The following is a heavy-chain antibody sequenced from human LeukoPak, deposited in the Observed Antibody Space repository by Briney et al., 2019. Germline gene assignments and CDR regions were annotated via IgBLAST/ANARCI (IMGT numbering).Heavy chain of an antibody. CDR2: IIPIFGTA. CDR1: GGTFSNYA. V-gene: IGHV1-69*13. J-gene: IGHJ5*02. CDR3: ASFSYYDFWSGYSWFDP. Sequence: GASVKVSCKASGGTFSNYAISGVQQAPGQGLEWMGGIIPIFGTANDAQKFQGRVTITADESTSTAYMELSSLRSEDTAVYYCASFSYYDFWSGYSWFDPWGQGTLVTVSS. D-gene: IGHD3-3*01.